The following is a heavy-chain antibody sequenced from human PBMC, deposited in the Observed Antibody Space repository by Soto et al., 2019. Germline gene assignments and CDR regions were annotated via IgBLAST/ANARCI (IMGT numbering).Heavy chain of an antibody. D-gene: IGHD1-7*01. Sequence: PSETLSLTCTVSGGSISSGGYYWSWIRQHPGKGLEWIGYIYYSGSTYYNPSLKSRVTISVDTSKNQLSLKLSSVTAADTAVYYCARDGYNWNYGWFDPWGQGTLVTVSS. V-gene: IGHV4-31*03. CDR3: ARDGYNWNYGWFDP. J-gene: IGHJ5*02. CDR2: IYYSGST. CDR1: GGSISSGGYY.